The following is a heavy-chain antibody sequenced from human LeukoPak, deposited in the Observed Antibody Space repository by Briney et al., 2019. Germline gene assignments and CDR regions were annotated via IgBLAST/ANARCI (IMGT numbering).Heavy chain of an antibody. CDR2: INHSGSA. CDR3: ARGRTNRLGY. CDR1: GGSFSDYY. Sequence: SETLSLTCAVYGGSFSDYYWSYIRQPPGKGLEWIGEINHSGSANYNPSPKSRVTMFADTSKKQFSLKLNSVTAADTAVYYCARGRTNRLGYWGRGTLVVVSS. D-gene: IGHD1-14*01. J-gene: IGHJ4*02. V-gene: IGHV4-34*01.